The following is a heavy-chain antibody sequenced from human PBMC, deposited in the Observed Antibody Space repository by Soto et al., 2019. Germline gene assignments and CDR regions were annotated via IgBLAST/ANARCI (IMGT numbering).Heavy chain of an antibody. CDR2: IDHSGST. J-gene: IGHJ6*02. D-gene: IGHD5-18*01. CDR3: ARDTAMVIGDYYYYGMDV. V-gene: IGHV4-59*01. CDR1: GDSISSYY. Sequence: PSETLSLTCSVSGDSISSYYWSWIRQPPGKGLEWIGYIDHSGSTNYNPSLKSRVTISADTSKNQFSLKLSSVTAADTAVYYCARDTAMVIGDYYYYGMDVWGQGTTVTVSS.